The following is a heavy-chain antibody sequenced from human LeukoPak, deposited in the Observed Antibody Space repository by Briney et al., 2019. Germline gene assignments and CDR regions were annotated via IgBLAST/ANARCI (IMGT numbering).Heavy chain of an antibody. CDR3: ARGKALSGTYYYYFDY. CDR2: VHTSEST. D-gene: IGHD1-26*01. J-gene: IGHJ4*02. Sequence: SETLSLTCTVSGGSISGYYWSWIRQSAGKGLEWIGRVHTSESTSYNPSLKSRVTVSVDMSKNQFSLKLSSVTAADTAVYYCARGKALSGTYYYYFDYWGQGTLVTVSS. V-gene: IGHV4-4*07. CDR1: GGSISGYY.